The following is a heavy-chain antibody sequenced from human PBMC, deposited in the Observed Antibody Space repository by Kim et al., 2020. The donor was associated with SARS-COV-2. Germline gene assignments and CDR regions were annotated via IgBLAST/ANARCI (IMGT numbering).Heavy chain of an antibody. CDR2: IKQDGSEK. Sequence: GGSLRLSCAASGFTFSSYWMSWVRQAPGKGLEWVANIKQDGSEKYYVDSVKGRFTISRDNAKNSLYLQMNSLRAEDTAVYYCARVVVNSSSWYRPYYYYYGGMDVWGRGPTVTV. CDR3: ARVVVNSSSWYRPYYYYYGGMDV. V-gene: IGHV3-7*01. J-gene: IGHJ6*02. CDR1: GFTFSSYW. D-gene: IGHD6-13*01.